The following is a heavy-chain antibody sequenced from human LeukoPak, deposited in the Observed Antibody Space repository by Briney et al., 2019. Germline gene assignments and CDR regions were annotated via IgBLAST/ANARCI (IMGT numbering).Heavy chain of an antibody. CDR3: ATLPIAARPFDY. J-gene: IGHJ4*02. D-gene: IGHD6-6*01. Sequence: GGSLRLSCAASGFTFSSYSMNWVRQAPGKGLEWVSYISSSSSTIYYADSVKGRFTISRDNAKNSLYLQMNSLRAEDTAVYYRATLPIAARPFDYWGQGTLVTVFS. V-gene: IGHV3-48*04. CDR1: GFTFSSYS. CDR2: ISSSSSTI.